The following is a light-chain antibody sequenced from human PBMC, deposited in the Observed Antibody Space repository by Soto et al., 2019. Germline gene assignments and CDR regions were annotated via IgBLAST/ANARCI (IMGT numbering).Light chain of an antibody. CDR3: QPVYSTLPIP. CDR1: QSISGY. J-gene: IGKJ5*01. V-gene: IGKV1-39*01. CDR2: AAS. Sequence: DIQMTQSPSSLSASVGDRVTITCRTSQSISGYLNWYRHKPGKAPTLLIYAASTLQSGVPSRFSGSGSGTDFTLTISNLQPEDFATYYCQPVYSTLPIPFCQVRRLEIK.